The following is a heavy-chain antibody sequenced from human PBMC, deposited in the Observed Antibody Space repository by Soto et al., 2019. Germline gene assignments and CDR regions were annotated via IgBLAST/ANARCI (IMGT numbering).Heavy chain of an antibody. D-gene: IGHD6-19*01. J-gene: IGHJ4*02. V-gene: IGHV3-23*01. CDR3: AKDCKSGSGWYWDY. CDR1: GFTFSSYA. CDR2: ISGSGNTA. Sequence: EVQLLESGGGLVQPGGSLRLSCAASGFTFSSYAMSWVRQAPGKGLEWVSGISGSGNTAYYADSVKGRFTISRDNSNNTLYLQMNSLRVEDTALYYCAKDCKSGSGWYWDYWGQGTLVTVSS.